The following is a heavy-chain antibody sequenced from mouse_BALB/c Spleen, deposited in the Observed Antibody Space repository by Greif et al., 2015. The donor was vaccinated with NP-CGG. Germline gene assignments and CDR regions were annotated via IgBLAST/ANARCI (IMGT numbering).Heavy chain of an antibody. D-gene: IGHD2-4*01. Sequence: QVQLQQSGPGLVAPSQSLSITCTVSGFSLTSYGVHWVRQPPGKGLEWLGVIWAGGSTNYNSALMSRLSISKDNSKSXVFLKMNSLQTDDTATYYCARERSMITYYFDYWGQGTTLTVSS. CDR3: ARERSMITYYFDY. CDR1: GFSLTSYG. CDR2: IWAGGST. V-gene: IGHV2-9*02. J-gene: IGHJ2*01.